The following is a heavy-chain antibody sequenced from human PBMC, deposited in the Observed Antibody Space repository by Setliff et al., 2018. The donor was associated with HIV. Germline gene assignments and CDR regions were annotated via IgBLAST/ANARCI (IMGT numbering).Heavy chain of an antibody. J-gene: IGHJ3*02. D-gene: IGHD3-3*01. CDR1: GGSISSSSYY. V-gene: IGHV4-39*02. CDR3: ATYLSDNYLDGAFDI. CDR2: TFYSGST. Sequence: LSLTCTVSGGSISSSSYYWGWLRQSPGKGLQWIGTTFYSGSTYYNPSLKSRVTISLDTSNNDFSLTLTSVTAADTALYFCATYLSDNYLDGAFDIWGRGTMVTVSS.